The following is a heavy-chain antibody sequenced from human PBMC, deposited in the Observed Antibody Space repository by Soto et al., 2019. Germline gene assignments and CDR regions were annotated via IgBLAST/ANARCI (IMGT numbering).Heavy chain of an antibody. D-gene: IGHD6-13*01. CDR1: GFTFSSYG. CDR3: ARVYDSSSWNNWFDP. Sequence: QVQLVESGGGVVQPGRSLRLSCAASGFTFSSYGMHWVRQAPGKGLEWVAVIWYDGSNKYYADSVKGRFTISRDNSKNPLYLQMNSLRAEDTAVYYCARVYDSSSWNNWFDPWGQGTLVTVSS. J-gene: IGHJ5*02. CDR2: IWYDGSNK. V-gene: IGHV3-33*01.